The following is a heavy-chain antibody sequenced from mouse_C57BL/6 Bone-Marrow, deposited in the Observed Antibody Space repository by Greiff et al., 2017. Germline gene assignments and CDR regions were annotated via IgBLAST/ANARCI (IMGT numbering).Heavy chain of an antibody. CDR2: INPSTGGT. Sequence: VQLQQSGPELVKPVASVKISCKASGYSFTGYYMNWVKQSPEKSLEWIGEINPSTGGTTYNQKFKAKATLTVDKSSSTAYMQLKSLTSEDSAVYYCAREGVYYGSSYWYFDVWGTGTTVTVSS. CDR3: AREGVYYGSSYWYFDV. J-gene: IGHJ1*03. D-gene: IGHD1-1*01. V-gene: IGHV1-42*01. CDR1: GYSFTGYY.